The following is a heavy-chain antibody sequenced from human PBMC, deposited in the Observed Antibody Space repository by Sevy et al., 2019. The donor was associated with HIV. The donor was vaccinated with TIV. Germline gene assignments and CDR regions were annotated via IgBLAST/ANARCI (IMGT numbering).Heavy chain of an antibody. CDR3: ARGRYIYSNYYYYGMDV. CDR1: GGTFSSYA. D-gene: IGHD4-4*01. Sequence: SVKFSCKASGGTFSSYAISWVRQAPGQGLEWMGGIIPIFGTANYAQKFQGRVTITADESTSTAYMELSSLRSEDTAVYYCARGRYIYSNYYYYGMDVWGQGTTVTVSS. CDR2: IIPIFGTA. V-gene: IGHV1-69*13. J-gene: IGHJ6*02.